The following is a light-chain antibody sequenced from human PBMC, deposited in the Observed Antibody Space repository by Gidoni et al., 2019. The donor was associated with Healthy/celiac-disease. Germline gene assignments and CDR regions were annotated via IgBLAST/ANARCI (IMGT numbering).Light chain of an antibody. V-gene: IGKV1-39*01. CDR1: QSISSY. Sequence: IQMTQSPSSLSASVEDRVTLTCRASQSISSYLNWYQQKPGKAPKLLIYAASSLHSGVPSRFSGSGSGTDFTLTISSLQPEDFATYYCQQSYSTPLTFGGXTKVEIK. J-gene: IGKJ4*01. CDR3: QQSYSTPLT. CDR2: AAS.